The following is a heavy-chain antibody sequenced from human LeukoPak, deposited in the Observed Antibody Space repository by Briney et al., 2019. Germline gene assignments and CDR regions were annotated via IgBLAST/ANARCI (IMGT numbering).Heavy chain of an antibody. J-gene: IGHJ4*02. CDR2: IYYSGST. CDR1: GGSISSYY. Sequence: SETLSLTCTVSGGSISSYYWSWIRQPPGKGLEWIGYIYYSGSTNYNPSLKSRVTISVDTSKNQFSLKLSSVTAADTAVYYCASVAAAGSYYFDYWGQGTLVTVSS. CDR3: ASVAAAGSYYFDY. D-gene: IGHD6-13*01. V-gene: IGHV4-59*08.